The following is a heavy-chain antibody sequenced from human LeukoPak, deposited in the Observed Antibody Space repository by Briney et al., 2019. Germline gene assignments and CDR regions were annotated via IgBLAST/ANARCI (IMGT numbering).Heavy chain of an antibody. J-gene: IGHJ4*02. Sequence: GASVKVSCKASGYTFTSYGISWVRQAPGQGLEWMGGISAYNGNTNYAQKLQGRVTMTTDTSTSTAYMELRSLRSDDTAVYYCARDRNYYGSGSYYSPLATLGDYWGQGTLVTVSS. CDR1: GYTFTSYG. D-gene: IGHD3-10*01. CDR2: ISAYNGNT. V-gene: IGHV1-18*01. CDR3: ARDRNYYGSGSYYSPLATLGDY.